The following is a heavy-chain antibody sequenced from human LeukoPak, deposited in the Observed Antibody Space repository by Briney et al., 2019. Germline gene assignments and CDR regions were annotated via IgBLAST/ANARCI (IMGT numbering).Heavy chain of an antibody. CDR1: GGSISSYY. V-gene: IGHV4-59*01. J-gene: IGHJ4*01. CDR2: IYYSGSS. Sequence: SETLSLTCTVSGGSISSYYWSWIRQPPGKGLEWIGYIYYSGSSNYNPSLKSRVTISVDTSKNQFSVKLSSVTAADTAVYYCARSQDGYNYNYWGQEPWSPSPQ. CDR3: ARSQDGYNYNY. D-gene: IGHD5-24*01.